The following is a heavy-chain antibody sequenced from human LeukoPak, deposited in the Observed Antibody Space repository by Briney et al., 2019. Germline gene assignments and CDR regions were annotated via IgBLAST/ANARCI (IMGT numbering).Heavy chain of an antibody. CDR1: GFTFDDYA. CDR3: AKDWAFYGGAYYFDY. V-gene: IGHV3-9*01. Sequence: GGSLRLSCAASGFTFDDYAMHWVRQAPGKGLEWVSGISWNSGNIGYADSVKGRFTISRDNAKNSLYLQMNTLRAEDTALYFCAKDWAFYGGAYYFDYWGQGTLVTVSS. D-gene: IGHD4/OR15-4a*01. J-gene: IGHJ4*02. CDR2: ISWNSGNI.